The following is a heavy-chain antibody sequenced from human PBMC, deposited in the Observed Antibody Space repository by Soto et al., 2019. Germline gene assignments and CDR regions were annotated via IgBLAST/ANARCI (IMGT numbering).Heavy chain of an antibody. CDR3: ARAIAVGSTSLDY. D-gene: IGHD6-19*01. J-gene: IGHJ4*02. Sequence: PGGSLRLSCAASGFSFSTYNMNWVRQAPGRGLEWVSYISSRNSTIYHADSVKGRFTISRDNAKNSLYLQMDSLRDEDTAVYFCARAIAVGSTSLDYWGLGARVTVSS. V-gene: IGHV3-48*02. CDR1: GFSFSTYN. CDR2: ISSRNSTI.